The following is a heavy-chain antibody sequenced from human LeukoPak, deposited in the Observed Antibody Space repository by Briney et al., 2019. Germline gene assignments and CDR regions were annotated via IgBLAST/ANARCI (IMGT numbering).Heavy chain of an antibody. V-gene: IGHV3-30-3*01. CDR1: GFTFSSYA. CDR2: ISYDGSNK. D-gene: IGHD2-15*01. J-gene: IGHJ1*01. CDR3: AREAYCSGGSCYEHFQH. Sequence: GGSLRLSCAASGFTFSSYAMHWLRQAPVKGLEWVAVISYDGSNKYYADSVKGRFTISRDKSKNTLYLQMNSLRPEDTAVYYCAREAYCSGGSCYEHFQHWGQGTLVTVSS.